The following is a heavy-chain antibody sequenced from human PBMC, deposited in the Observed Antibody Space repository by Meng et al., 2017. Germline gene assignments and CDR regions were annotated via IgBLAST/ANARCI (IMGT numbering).Heavy chain of an antibody. CDR2: IIPILGIA. CDR3: ARGTAGELLFA. V-gene: IGHV1-69*02. Sequence: SVKVSCKASGGTFSSYTISWVRQAPGQGLEWMGRIIPILGIANYAQKFQGRVTITANKSTSTAYMELSSLRSEYTAVYYCARGTAGELLFAWGQGTLVTVSS. D-gene: IGHD1-26*01. CDR1: GGTFSSYT. J-gene: IGHJ4*02.